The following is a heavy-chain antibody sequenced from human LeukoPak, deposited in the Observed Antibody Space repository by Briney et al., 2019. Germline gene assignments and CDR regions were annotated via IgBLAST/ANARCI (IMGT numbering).Heavy chain of an antibody. CDR2: IKQDGSEK. D-gene: IGHD1-26*01. J-gene: IGHJ4*02. Sequence: EGSLRLSCAASGFTFSSYWMSWVRQAPGKGLEWVANIKQDGSEKYYVDSVRGRFTISRDNAKNSLYLQMNSLRAEDTAVYYCAREGGSYFLLNDYWGQGTLVTVSS. CDR3: AREGGSYFLLNDY. V-gene: IGHV3-7*01. CDR1: GFTFSSYW.